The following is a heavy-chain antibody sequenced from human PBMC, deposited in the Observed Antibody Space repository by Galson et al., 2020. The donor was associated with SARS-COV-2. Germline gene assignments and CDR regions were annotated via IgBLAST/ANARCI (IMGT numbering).Heavy chain of an antibody. J-gene: IGHJ4*02. CDR3: AKEVPISIAVAGNDY. D-gene: IGHD6-19*01. Sequence: GGSLRLSCAASGFTFSSYAMSWVRQAPGKGLEWVSTISGSGGSTFYADSVKGRFTISRDNSKNTLYLQMNSLRAEETAVYYCAKEVPISIAVAGNDYWGQGTLVTVSS. CDR2: ISGSGGST. CDR1: GFTFSSYA. V-gene: IGHV3-23*01.